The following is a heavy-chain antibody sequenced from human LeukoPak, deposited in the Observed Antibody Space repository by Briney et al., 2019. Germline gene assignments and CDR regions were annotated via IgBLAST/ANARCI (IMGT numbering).Heavy chain of an antibody. CDR2: IWYDGSNK. Sequence: LSLTCTVSGGSITTYYWNWIRQPPGKGLEWVAVIWYDGSNKYYADSVKGRFTISRDNSKNTLYLQMNSLRAEDTAVYYCARDRGIVVVPAALGWFDPWGQGTLVTVSS. CDR3: ARDRGIVVVPAALGWFDP. J-gene: IGHJ5*02. D-gene: IGHD2-2*01. V-gene: IGHV3-33*08. CDR1: GGSITTYY.